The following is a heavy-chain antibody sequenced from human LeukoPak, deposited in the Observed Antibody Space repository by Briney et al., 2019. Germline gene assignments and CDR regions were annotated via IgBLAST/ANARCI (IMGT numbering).Heavy chain of an antibody. CDR3: AREHGDYTWSGRFDY. CDR1: GGTFSSYA. Sequence: GASVKVSCKASGGTFSSYAISWVRQAPGQGLEWMGGIIPIFGTANYAQKFQGRVTITADKSTSTAYMELSSLRSEDTAVYYCAREHGDYTWSGRFDYWGQGTLVTVSS. D-gene: IGHD4-17*01. J-gene: IGHJ4*02. CDR2: IIPIFGTA. V-gene: IGHV1-69*06.